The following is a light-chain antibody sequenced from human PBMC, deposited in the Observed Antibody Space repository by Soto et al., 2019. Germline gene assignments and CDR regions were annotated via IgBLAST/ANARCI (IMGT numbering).Light chain of an antibody. CDR2: DAS. Sequence: EIVLTQSPGTLSLSPGERAILSYRASQSLSSYLAWYQQKPGQAPRLLIYDASNRANGIPARFTGSGSGTDFTLTISSLEPEDFAVYYCQQYGSSGTFGQGTKVDIK. CDR1: QSLSSY. CDR3: QQYGSSGT. V-gene: IGKV3-11*01. J-gene: IGKJ1*01.